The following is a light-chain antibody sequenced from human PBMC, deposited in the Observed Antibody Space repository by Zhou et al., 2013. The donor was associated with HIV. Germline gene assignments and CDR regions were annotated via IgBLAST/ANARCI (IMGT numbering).Light chain of an antibody. CDR3: QQANSFPYST. V-gene: IGKV1-39*01. J-gene: IGKJ3*01. Sequence: DIQMTQSPSSLSASVGDRVTITCRASQSISSYLNWYQQKPGKAPKLLIYAASSLQSGVPSRFSGSGSGTDFTLTISSLQPEDFATYYCQQANSFPYSTFGP. CDR1: QSISSY. CDR2: AAS.